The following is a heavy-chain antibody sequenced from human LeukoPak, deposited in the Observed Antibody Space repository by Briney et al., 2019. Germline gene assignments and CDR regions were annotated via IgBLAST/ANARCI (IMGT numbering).Heavy chain of an antibody. CDR3: ARRGGTVVGDTVYLYWYFDN. CDR2: ISDSGST. CDR1: GGSISSYY. J-gene: IGHJ4*02. D-gene: IGHD5/OR15-5a*01. Sequence: SETLSLTCTVSGGSISSYYWSWVRQFPGKGLEWIGYISDSGSTNYSPSLESRVTISVDTSKNKFFLILSSVTAADTAVYYCARRGGTVVGDTVYLYWYFDNWGQGTLVTVSS. V-gene: IGHV4-59*08.